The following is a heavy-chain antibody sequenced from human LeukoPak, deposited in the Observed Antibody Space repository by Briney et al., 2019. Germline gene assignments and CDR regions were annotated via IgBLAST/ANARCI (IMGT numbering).Heavy chain of an antibody. CDR3: TRISAAGTGYDY. CDR2: IYSSGST. Sequence: SETLSLTCTVSGGSISNYYWTWIRQPAGKGLEWIGRIYSSGSTNYNPSLKSRVTMSVDTSKHQFSLRLSSVTAADTAVSYCTRISAAGTGYDYWGQGNLVTVSS. CDR1: GGSISNYY. D-gene: IGHD6-13*01. J-gene: IGHJ4*02. V-gene: IGHV4-4*07.